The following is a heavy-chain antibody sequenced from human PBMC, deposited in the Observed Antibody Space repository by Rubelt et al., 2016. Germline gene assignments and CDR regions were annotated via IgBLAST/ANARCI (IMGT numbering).Heavy chain of an antibody. CDR3: ATGHATNGADY. J-gene: IGHJ4*02. CDR1: GGSFSGYY. V-gene: IGHV4-34*01. CDR2: INHSGST. D-gene: IGHD5-12*01. Sequence: QVQLQQWGAGLLKPSETLSLTCAVYGGSFSGYYWSWIRQPPGKGLEWIGEINHSGSTNYNPSLTRRLTISVDTSKNQFSLKLSSVTAADTAVYYCATGHATNGADYWGQGTLVTVSS.